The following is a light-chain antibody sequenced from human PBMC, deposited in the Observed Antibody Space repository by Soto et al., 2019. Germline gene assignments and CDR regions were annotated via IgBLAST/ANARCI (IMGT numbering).Light chain of an antibody. CDR1: QSVTTY. CDR2: DAS. J-gene: IGKJ5*01. CDR3: QQYNNWPSLIT. V-gene: IGKV3-11*01. Sequence: EIVLTQSPDTLSLSPGESANLSCIASQSVTTYLAWYQQKPGQAPRLLIYDASDRATGIPARFSGSGSGTDFTLTISSLEPEDFAVYYCQQYNNWPSLITFGQGTRLEI.